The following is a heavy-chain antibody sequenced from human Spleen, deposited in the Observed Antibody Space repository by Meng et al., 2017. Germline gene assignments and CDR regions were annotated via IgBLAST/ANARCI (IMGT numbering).Heavy chain of an antibody. D-gene: IGHD3-10*01. V-gene: IGHV1-2*06. CDR2: INPNSGAT. J-gene: IGHJ4*02. CDR1: GNIFTAHY. Sequence: GPLVQSGAEVKKPGASVKVSCQASGNIFTAHYVHWVRQAPGEGLEWMGRINPNSGATNYAQKFQGRVTMSRDTSISTVYMELSRLRSVDTAVYYCARDGVLLWFGESQFDYWGQGTLVTVSS. CDR3: ARDGVLLWFGESQFDY.